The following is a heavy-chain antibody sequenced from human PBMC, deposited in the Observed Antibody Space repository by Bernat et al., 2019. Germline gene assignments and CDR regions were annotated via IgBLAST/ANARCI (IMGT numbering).Heavy chain of an antibody. Sequence: EVQLVESGGGLVQPGGSLRLSCAASGFTFSSYDMHWVRQATGKGLEWVSAIGTIDDTYYPDSVKGRFTISRENAKNSLYLQMNSLRAGDTAVYYCARGVQDIVSTGWYFDLWGRGTLVTVSS. J-gene: IGHJ2*01. CDR2: IGTIDDT. D-gene: IGHD5-12*01. V-gene: IGHV3-13*01. CDR1: GFTFSSYD. CDR3: ARGVQDIVSTGWYFDL.